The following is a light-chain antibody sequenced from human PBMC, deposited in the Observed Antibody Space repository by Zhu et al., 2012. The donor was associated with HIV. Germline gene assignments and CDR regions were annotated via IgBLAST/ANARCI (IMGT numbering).Light chain of an antibody. V-gene: IGKV3-15*01. CDR1: QNVNSNF. Sequence: EIVLTQSPGTLSLSPGERATLSCRASQNVNSNFLAWYQQKPGQAPRLLIYGASTRATGLPARFSGSGSGTEFTLTISSMQSEDFAVYYCQQYNSWPYTFGQGTKLEIK. J-gene: IGKJ2*01. CDR3: QQYNSWPYT. CDR2: GAS.